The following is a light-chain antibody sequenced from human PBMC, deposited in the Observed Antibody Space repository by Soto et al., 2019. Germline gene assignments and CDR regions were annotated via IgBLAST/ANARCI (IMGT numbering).Light chain of an antibody. J-gene: IGLJ1*01. Sequence: QFALTQPASVSGSPGQSITISCTGTSSDVGGYNYVSWYQQHPGKAPKLMIYAVTDRPSGVSSRFSGSKSGNTASLTISGLQAEDEADYYCSSSTSSSTLFGTGTKVTVL. CDR3: SSSTSSSTL. V-gene: IGLV2-14*01. CDR1: SSDVGGYNY. CDR2: AVT.